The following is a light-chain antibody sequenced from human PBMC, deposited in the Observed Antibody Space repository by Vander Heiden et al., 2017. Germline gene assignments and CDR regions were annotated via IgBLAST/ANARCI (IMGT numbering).Light chain of an antibody. CDR3: QQRSNWPT. V-gene: IGKV3-11*01. J-gene: IGKJ2*01. CDR2: DAS. Sequence: EIVLTQSPASLSFTPGERATLSCRASQSVSSYLAWYQQKPRQAPRLLIYDASNRATGIPTRFSGSAAATVFTLTISGLEPEDFAFYCRQQRSNWPTFGQGTKLEIK. CDR1: QSVSSY.